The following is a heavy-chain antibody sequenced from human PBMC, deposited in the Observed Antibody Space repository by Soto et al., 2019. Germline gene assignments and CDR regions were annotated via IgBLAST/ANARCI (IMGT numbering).Heavy chain of an antibody. V-gene: IGHV3-11*05. CDR3: ARDKYTTMSTYFFDY. CDR2: ISRSTSHT. J-gene: IGHJ4*02. D-gene: IGHD3-22*01. Sequence: GGSLRLSCAVSGFTFSDYYMTWIRQAPGKGLEWVSYISRSTSHTNYAGSVKGRFTISRDNARDSLSLQMNSLRAEDTAVYYCARDKYTTMSTYFFDYWGQGTPVTVSS. CDR1: GFTFSDYY.